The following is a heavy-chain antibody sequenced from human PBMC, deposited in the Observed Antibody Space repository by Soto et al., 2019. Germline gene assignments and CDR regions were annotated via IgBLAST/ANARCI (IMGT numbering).Heavy chain of an antibody. CDR3: ARHLYFRRSWGYSNAMDV. D-gene: IGHD6-13*01. CDR2: IDYSGST. CDR1: GVSISSNSIY. J-gene: IGHJ6*02. V-gene: IGHV4-39*01. Sequence: GTLYLTCAVSGVSISSNSIYWGWIGQPTGKGLEWIGNIDYSGSTYYNPSLKGRVTMAGDTSKNQFSLNLSSVTAADTAVYDCARHLYFRRSWGYSNAMDVWGPGTLVTVSS.